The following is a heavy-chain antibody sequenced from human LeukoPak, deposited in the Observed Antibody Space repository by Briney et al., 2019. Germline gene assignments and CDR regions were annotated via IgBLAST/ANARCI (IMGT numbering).Heavy chain of an antibody. CDR2: IYHSGST. CDR3: ARSASMVRGVSYYYYYYYMDV. Sequence: PSETLSLTCTVSGYSISSGYYWGWIRQPPGKGLEWIGSIYHSGSTYYNPSLKSRVTISVDTSKNQFSLKLSSVTAADTAVYYCARSASMVRGVSYYYYYYYMDVWGKGTTVTISS. CDR1: GYSISSGYY. V-gene: IGHV4-38-2*02. D-gene: IGHD3-10*01. J-gene: IGHJ6*03.